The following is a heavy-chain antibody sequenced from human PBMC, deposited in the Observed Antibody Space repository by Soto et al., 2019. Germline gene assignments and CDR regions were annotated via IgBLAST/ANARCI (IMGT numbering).Heavy chain of an antibody. CDR2: ISSSGSTI. CDR3: ASEFCTNYVWRHACDI. Sequence: EVQLVESGGGLVQPGGSLRPSCAASGFTFSSYEMNWVRQAPGKGLAWVSYISSSGSTIYYADSVKGRFTITRDNVPDSLYLQMTGLGAEVTAVYYWASEFCTNYVWRHACDIWGRGAMVTVSS. V-gene: IGHV3-48*03. CDR1: GFTFSSYE. J-gene: IGHJ3*02. D-gene: IGHD2-8*01.